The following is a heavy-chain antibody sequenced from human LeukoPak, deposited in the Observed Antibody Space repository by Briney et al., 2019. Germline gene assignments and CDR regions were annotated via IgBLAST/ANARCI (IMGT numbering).Heavy chain of an antibody. CDR2: IYYSGST. V-gene: IGHV4-31*03. CDR1: GGSISSGGYY. D-gene: IGHD2-2*01. J-gene: IGHJ6*02. CDR3: ARASDGLYFYYYGMDV. Sequence: LSLTCTVSGGSISSGGYYWNWIRQHPGKGLEWIGYIYYSGSTYYNPSLKSRVTISVDTSNNQFSLKLSSVTAADTAVYYCARASDGLYFYYYGMDVWGQGTTVNVSS.